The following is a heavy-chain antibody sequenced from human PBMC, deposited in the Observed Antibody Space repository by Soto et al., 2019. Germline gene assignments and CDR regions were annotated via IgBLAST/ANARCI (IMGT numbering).Heavy chain of an antibody. D-gene: IGHD3-22*01. J-gene: IGHJ5*02. CDR1: GYTFTSYA. CDR2: INAGNGNT. Sequence: ASVKVSCKASGYTFTSYAMHWVRQAPGQRLEWMGWINAGNGNTKYSQKFQGRVTITRDTSASTAYMELSSLRSEDTAVYYCASRVGGYTDSSGYFIETYYYETWGQGTLVTVS. CDR3: ASRVGGYTDSSGYFIETYYYET. V-gene: IGHV1-3*01.